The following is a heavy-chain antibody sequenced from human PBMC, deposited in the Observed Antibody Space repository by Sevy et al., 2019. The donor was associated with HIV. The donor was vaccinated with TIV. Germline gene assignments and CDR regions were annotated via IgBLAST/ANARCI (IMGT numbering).Heavy chain of an antibody. Sequence: GGSLRLSCAASGFIFSNYPMSWVRHSPGKGLEWVSDISAGGTTTYYADSVEGRFTISRDNPKNTVSLQMNSLGAEDMDIYNCAKRDCSTITCYDVDVGNPYYFYGLDVWGQGTSVTVSS. V-gene: IGHV3-23*01. J-gene: IGHJ6*02. CDR2: ISAGGTTT. CDR1: GFIFSNYP. CDR3: AKRDCSTITCYDVDVGNPYYFYGLDV. D-gene: IGHD2-2*01.